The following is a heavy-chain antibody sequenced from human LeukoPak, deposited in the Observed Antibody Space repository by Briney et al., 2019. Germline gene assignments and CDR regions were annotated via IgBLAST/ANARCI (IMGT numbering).Heavy chain of an antibody. Sequence: PSESLSLTCAVYGGSFRDYYWSWIRQPPGKGLEWIGEINHSGSTNYNPSLKSRVTISLDTSKNQFSLKLTSVTAADTAVYYCAKAPYLSSGSWGQGILVAVSS. J-gene: IGHJ3*01. CDR1: GGSFRDYY. D-gene: IGHD3-22*01. V-gene: IGHV4-34*01. CDR3: AKAPYLSSGS. CDR2: INHSGST.